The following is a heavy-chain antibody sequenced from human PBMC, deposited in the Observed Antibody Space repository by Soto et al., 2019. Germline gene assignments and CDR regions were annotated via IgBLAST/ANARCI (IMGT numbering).Heavy chain of an antibody. V-gene: IGHV4-34*01. CDR2: INHSGST. CDR3: ASSGKRYSSSLHRDWYFDL. Sequence: QVQLQQCGAGLLKPSATLTLTCAVYGGSFSGYYWSWIRQPPGKGLEWMGEINHSGSTNYNPSIKGRVTISVDTSKNQFYLKLSSVTAADTAVYYCASSGKRYSSSLHRDWYFDLWGRGTLVTVSS. CDR1: GGSFSGYY. D-gene: IGHD6-6*01. J-gene: IGHJ2*01.